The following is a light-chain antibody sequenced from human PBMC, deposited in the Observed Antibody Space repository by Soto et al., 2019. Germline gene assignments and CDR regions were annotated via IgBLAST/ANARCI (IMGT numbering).Light chain of an antibody. CDR2: QVS. J-gene: IGLJ1*01. Sequence: QSALTQPPSASGSPGQSVTISCTGTSSDVGAYNLVSWHQQHPGKAPKLMIHQVSKRPSGVPDRFSGSESGNTASLTVSGRQADDEADYYCSSYAGSNNYVFGTGTKLTVL. CDR3: SSYAGSNNYV. CDR1: SSDVGAYNL. V-gene: IGLV2-8*01.